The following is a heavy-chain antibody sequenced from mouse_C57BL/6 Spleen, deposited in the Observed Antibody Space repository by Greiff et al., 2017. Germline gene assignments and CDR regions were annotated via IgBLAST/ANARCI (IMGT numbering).Heavy chain of an antibody. CDR1: GYTFTSYD. D-gene: IGHD1-1*01. Sequence: QVHVKQSGPELVKPGASVKLSCKASGYTFTSYDINWVKQRPGQGLEWIGWIYPRDGSTKYTEKFKGRATLTVDTSSSTAYMELHSLTSEDSAVXFCARSHYYGSTHWYFDVWGTGTTVTGSS. J-gene: IGHJ1*03. CDR3: ARSHYYGSTHWYFDV. V-gene: IGHV1-85*01. CDR2: IYPRDGST.